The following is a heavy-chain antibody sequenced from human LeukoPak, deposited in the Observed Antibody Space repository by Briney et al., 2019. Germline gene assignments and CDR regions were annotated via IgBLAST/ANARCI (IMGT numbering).Heavy chain of an antibody. CDR3: ARAYDSSGYPPTGGMDV. CDR1: GGSISSGDYY. D-gene: IGHD3-22*01. J-gene: IGHJ6*02. Sequence: PSETLSLTCAVSGGSISSGDYYWSWIRQPPGKGLEWIGYIYYSGSTYYNPSLKSRVTISVDTSKNQFSLKLSSVTAADTAVYYCARAYDSSGYPPTGGMDVWGQGTTVTVSS. CDR2: IYYSGST. V-gene: IGHV4-30-4*01.